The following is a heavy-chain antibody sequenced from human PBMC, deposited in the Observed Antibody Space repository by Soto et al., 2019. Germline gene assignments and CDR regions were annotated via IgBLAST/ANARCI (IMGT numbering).Heavy chain of an antibody. V-gene: IGHV3-33*01. CDR2: IWYDGSNK. D-gene: IGHD2-15*01. J-gene: IGHJ4*02. CDR3: ARDCAVVTGKLEY. CDR1: GFTFSSYG. Sequence: QVQLVESGGGVVQPGRSLRLSCAASGFTFSSYGRHCVRQALGQGLEWVAVIWYDGSNKYYADSVKGRFTISRDNSKNTMYLHMNSLRAEDTAVYYCARDCAVVTGKLEYWGQGTLVTVS.